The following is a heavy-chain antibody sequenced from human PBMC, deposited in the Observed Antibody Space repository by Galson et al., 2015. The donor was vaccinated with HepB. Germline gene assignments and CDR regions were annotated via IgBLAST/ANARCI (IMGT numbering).Heavy chain of an antibody. CDR3: AESLIVVVPAAIGAFDI. CDR1: GGTFSSYA. Sequence: QSGAEVKKPGASVKVSCKASGGTFSSYAISWVRQAPGQGLEWMGGIIPIFGTANYAQKFQGRVTITADESTSTAYMELSSLRSEDTAVYYCAESLIVVVPAAIGAFDIWGQGTMVTVSS. D-gene: IGHD2-2*02. J-gene: IGHJ3*02. V-gene: IGHV1-69*13. CDR2: IIPIFGTA.